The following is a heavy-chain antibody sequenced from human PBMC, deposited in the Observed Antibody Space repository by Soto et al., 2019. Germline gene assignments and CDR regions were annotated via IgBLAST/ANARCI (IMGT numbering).Heavy chain of an antibody. CDR2: IYYTGST. D-gene: IGHD4-4*01. Sequence: PSETLSLTCTVSGGSISSGGYYWIWIRQPPGKGLEWIGYIYYTGSTYYNPSLKSRVTMSVDTSKNQFSLKLSSVTAADTAMYYCARDRTTENWSDPWGQGSLVTVSS. V-gene: IGHV4-30-4*08. J-gene: IGHJ5*02. CDR3: ARDRTTENWSDP. CDR1: GGSISSGGYY.